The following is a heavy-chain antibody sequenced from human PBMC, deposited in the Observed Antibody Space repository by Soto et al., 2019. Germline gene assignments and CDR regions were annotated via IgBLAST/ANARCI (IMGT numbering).Heavy chain of an antibody. CDR2: ISWNSGSI. CDR3: ARSGYGLYHAFDI. CDR1: GFTFDDYA. Sequence: DVQLVESGVGLVQPGRSLRLSCAASGFTFDDYAMHWVRQAPGKGLAWVSGISWNSGSIGYADSVKGRFTISRDNAKNSLYLQMYSLRAEDTALYYCARSGYGLYHAFDIWCQGTMVTVSS. V-gene: IGHV3-9*01. J-gene: IGHJ3*02. D-gene: IGHD5-12*01.